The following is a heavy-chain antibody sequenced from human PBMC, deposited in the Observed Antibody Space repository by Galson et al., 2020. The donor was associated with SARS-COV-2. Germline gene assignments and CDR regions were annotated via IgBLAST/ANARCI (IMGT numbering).Heavy chain of an antibody. CDR3: AAGITIFGVVIRPLANWFDP. V-gene: IGHV1-8*01. D-gene: IGHD3-3*01. Sequence: ASVKVSCKASGYTFTSYDINWVRQATGQGLEWMGWMNPNSGNTGYAQKFQGRVTMTRNTSISTAYMELSSLRSEDTAVYYCAAGITIFGVVIRPLANWFDPWGQGTLVTVSS. J-gene: IGHJ5*02. CDR1: GYTFTSYD. CDR2: MNPNSGNT.